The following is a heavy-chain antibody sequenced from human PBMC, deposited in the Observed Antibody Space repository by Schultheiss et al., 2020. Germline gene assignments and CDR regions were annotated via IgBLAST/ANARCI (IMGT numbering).Heavy chain of an antibody. CDR1: GGSISSYY. CDR3: ARDRSTGYYDSSGSFDY. V-gene: IGHV4-30-4*01. D-gene: IGHD3-22*01. Sequence: SETLSLTCTVSGGSISSYYWSWIRQPPGKGLEWIGYIYYSGSTYYNPSLKSRVTISVDTSKNQFSLKLSSVTAADTAVYYCARDRSTGYYDSSGSFDYWGQGTLVTVSS. J-gene: IGHJ4*02. CDR2: IYYSGST.